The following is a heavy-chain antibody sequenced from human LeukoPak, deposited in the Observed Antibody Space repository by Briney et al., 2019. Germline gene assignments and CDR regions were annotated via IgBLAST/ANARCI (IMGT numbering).Heavy chain of an antibody. CDR3: AKDHLAVAGTAMRFEY. CDR1: GFTFSSYG. CDR2: ITWNSDTI. V-gene: IGHV3-9*01. Sequence: GGSLRLSCAASGFTFSSYGMHWVRQAPGKVLEWVSGITWNSDTIGYADSVKGRFTISRDNAKNSLYLQMNSLRAEDTALYYCAKDHLAVAGTAMRFEYWGQGTLVTVSS. J-gene: IGHJ4*02. D-gene: IGHD6-19*01.